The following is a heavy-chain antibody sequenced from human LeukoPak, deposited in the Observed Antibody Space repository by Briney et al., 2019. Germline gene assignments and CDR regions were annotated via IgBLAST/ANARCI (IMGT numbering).Heavy chain of an antibody. CDR1: GGSISSGGYY. D-gene: IGHD6-13*01. V-gene: IGHV4-39*01. Sequence: PSETLSLTCTVSGGSISSGGYYWGWIRQPPGKGLEWIGSIYYSGSTYYNPSLKSRVTISVDTSKNQFSLKLSSVTAADTAVYYCARLSTASSSWYYFDYWGQGTLVTVSS. CDR3: ARLSTASSSWYYFDY. J-gene: IGHJ4*02. CDR2: IYYSGST.